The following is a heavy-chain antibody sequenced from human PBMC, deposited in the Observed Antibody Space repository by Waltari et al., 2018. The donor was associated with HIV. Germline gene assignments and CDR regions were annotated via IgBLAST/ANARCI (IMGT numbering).Heavy chain of an antibody. CDR1: GDSINTYF. J-gene: IGHJ4*02. D-gene: IGHD3-10*01. Sequence: QVQLQESGPGLLTPSETLSLTCTVSGDSINTYFWAWVRQPPGKGLEWIGYIYSTGSTSYTPSLKSRLTISVDTSRNQFSLKLSVVTAADTAIYYCARYGSGHRHFGYWGQGILVTVSS. CDR2: IYSTGST. V-gene: IGHV4-59*01. CDR3: ARYGSGHRHFGY.